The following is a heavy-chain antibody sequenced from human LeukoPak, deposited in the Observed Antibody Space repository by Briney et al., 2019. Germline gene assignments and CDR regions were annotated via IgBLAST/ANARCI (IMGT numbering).Heavy chain of an antibody. D-gene: IGHD3-22*01. J-gene: IGHJ6*03. CDR1: GYTFTSYD. CDR2: VNPNSGNT. V-gene: IGHV1-8*01. Sequence: ASVNVSCKASGYTFTSYDINWVRQATGQGLEWMGWVNPNSGNTGYAQKFQGRVTMTRNTSISTAYIELSSLRSEDTAVYYCARDSYDSEDYYYYMDVWGKGTTVTVSS. CDR3: ARDSYDSEDYYYYMDV.